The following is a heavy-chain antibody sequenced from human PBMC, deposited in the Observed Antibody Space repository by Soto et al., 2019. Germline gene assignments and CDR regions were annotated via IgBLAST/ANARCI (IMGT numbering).Heavy chain of an antibody. Sequence: QLQLQESGPGLVKPSETLSLTCTVSGGSISSSSYYWGWIRQPPGKGLEWIGSIYYSGSTYYNPSLKSRVTISVDTSKNQFSLKLSSVTAADTAVYYCARRPYYYGSGHVTHFDYWGQGTLVTVSS. D-gene: IGHD3-10*01. CDR2: IYYSGST. CDR3: ARRPYYYGSGHVTHFDY. V-gene: IGHV4-39*01. J-gene: IGHJ4*02. CDR1: GGSISSSSYY.